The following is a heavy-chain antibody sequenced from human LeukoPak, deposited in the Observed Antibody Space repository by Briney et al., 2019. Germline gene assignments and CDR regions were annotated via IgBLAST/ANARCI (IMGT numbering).Heavy chain of an antibody. D-gene: IGHD2-2*01. Sequence: ASVKVSCKASGYTFTSYYMHWVRQAPGQGLEWMGVISPSGGSTSYAQEFQGRVTMTRDTSTSTVYMELSSLRSEDTAVYYCASSVYQSRVVPVQNAFDIWGQGTMVTVSS. V-gene: IGHV1-46*01. CDR3: ASSVYQSRVVPVQNAFDI. CDR2: ISPSGGST. J-gene: IGHJ3*02. CDR1: GYTFTSYY.